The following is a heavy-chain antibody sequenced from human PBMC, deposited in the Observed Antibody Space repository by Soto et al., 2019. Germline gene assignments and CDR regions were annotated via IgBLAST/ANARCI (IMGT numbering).Heavy chain of an antibody. D-gene: IGHD6-13*01. V-gene: IGHV3-23*01. Sequence: EVQLLESGGDLVQPGGSLRLSCTTSGFTFSTYAMSWVRQAPGKGLEWVSVVSGSRGRTYYTDSVKGRFTSSRDNSRNTLYLQMHSLRSEDTAVYFCAKGAKVAFSSPVPAYYFDDLGQGTVVTVSS. J-gene: IGHJ4*02. CDR2: VSGSRGRT. CDR3: AKGAKVAFSSPVPAYYFDD. CDR1: GFTFSTYA.